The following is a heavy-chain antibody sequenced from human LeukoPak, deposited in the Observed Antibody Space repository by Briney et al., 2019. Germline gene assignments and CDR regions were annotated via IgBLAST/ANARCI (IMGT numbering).Heavy chain of an antibody. CDR1: GGSFSGYY. V-gene: IGHV4-34*01. Sequence: SETLSLTYAVYGGSFSGYYWSWIRQPPGKGLEWIGEINHSGSTNYNPSLKSRVTISVDTSKNQFSLKLSSVTAADTAVYYCARGSSYYGSGSYTYFDYWGQGTLVTVSS. J-gene: IGHJ4*02. D-gene: IGHD3-10*01. CDR3: ARGSSYYGSGSYTYFDY. CDR2: INHSGST.